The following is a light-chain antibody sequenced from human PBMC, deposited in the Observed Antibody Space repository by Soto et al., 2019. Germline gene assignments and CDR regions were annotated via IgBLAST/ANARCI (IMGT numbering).Light chain of an antibody. CDR2: DAS. V-gene: IGKV1-5*01. J-gene: IGKJ1*01. CDR3: QKYNSRWK. Sequence: DIQMTQSPSTLSASVGDRVTITCRASQTISGWLAWYQQKPGKAPKLLIYDASSLESGVPSRFSGSGSGTEYTLTISSLQPDDFATYYCQKYNSRWKLGQGTKVDIK. CDR1: QTISGW.